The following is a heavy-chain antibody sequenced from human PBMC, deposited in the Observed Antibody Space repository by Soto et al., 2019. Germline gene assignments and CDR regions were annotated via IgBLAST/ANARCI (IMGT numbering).Heavy chain of an antibody. J-gene: IGHJ6*02. V-gene: IGHV4-39*01. CDR1: GGSISSSSYY. D-gene: IGHD3-22*01. CDR3: ASVRSNYYYDSSGYLGYYYYGMDV. Sequence: SETLSLTCTVSGGSISSSSYYWGWIRQPPGKGLEWIGSIYYSGSTYYNPSLKSRFIISVDTSKNQFSLKLSSVTAADTAVYYCASVRSNYYYDSSGYLGYYYYGMDVWGQGTTVTVSS. CDR2: IYYSGST.